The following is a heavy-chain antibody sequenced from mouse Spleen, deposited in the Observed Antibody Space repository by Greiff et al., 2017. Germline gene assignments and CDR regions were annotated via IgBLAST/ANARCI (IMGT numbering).Heavy chain of an antibody. V-gene: IGHV2-6-1*01. J-gene: IGHJ1*01. CDR3: ARHKNYGSSYEYFDV. Sequence: QVQLKETGPGLVAPSQSLSITCTVSGFSLTSYGVHWVRQPPGKGLEWLVVIWSDGSTNYNSALKSRLSISKDNSKSQVFLKMNSLQTDDTAMYYCARHKNYGSSYEYFDVWGAGTTVTVSS. CDR1: GFSLTSYG. D-gene: IGHD1-1*01. CDR2: IWSDGST.